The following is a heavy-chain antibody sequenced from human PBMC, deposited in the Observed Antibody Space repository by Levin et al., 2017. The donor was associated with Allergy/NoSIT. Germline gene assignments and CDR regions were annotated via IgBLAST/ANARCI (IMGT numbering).Heavy chain of an antibody. V-gene: IGHV6-1*01. CDR2: TYYRSKWYN. CDR1: GDTVSSTSAA. Sequence: SQTLSLTCAISGDTVSSTSAAWNWIRQSPSRGLEWLGRTYYRSKWYNDYAVSVKSRITINPDTSKNQFSLQLNSVTPEDTAVYYCARGWGYSYGLYNFDCWGQGTLVTVSS. J-gene: IGHJ4*02. D-gene: IGHD5-18*01. CDR3: ARGWGYSYGLYNFDC.